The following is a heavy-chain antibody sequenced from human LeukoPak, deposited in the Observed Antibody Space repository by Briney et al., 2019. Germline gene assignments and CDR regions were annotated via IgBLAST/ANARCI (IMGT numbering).Heavy chain of an antibody. CDR3: ARLFVTAAGTRGYYFDY. V-gene: IGHV4-39*07. Sequence: PSETLSLTCTVSGGSVSSTTYYWSWIRQPPGKGLEWIASINYSGSTYYNPSLKSRVTISVDTSRNQFSLKLNSVTAADTAVYYCARLFVTAAGTRGYYFDYWGQGTLVTVSS. CDR2: INYSGST. CDR1: GGSVSSTTYY. D-gene: IGHD6-13*01. J-gene: IGHJ4*02.